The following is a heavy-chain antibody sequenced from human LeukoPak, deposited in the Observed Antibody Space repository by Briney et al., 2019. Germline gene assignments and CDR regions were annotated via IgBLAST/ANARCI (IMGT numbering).Heavy chain of an antibody. D-gene: IGHD2-15*01. Sequence: GRSLRLSCAASGFTFSSYAMHWVRRAPGKGLEWVAVISYDGSNKYYADSVKGRFTISRDNSKNTLYLQMNSLRAEDTAVYYCARSRSGYFDYWGQGTLVTVSS. CDR2: ISYDGSNK. CDR1: GFTFSSYA. CDR3: ARSRSGYFDY. J-gene: IGHJ4*02. V-gene: IGHV3-30*14.